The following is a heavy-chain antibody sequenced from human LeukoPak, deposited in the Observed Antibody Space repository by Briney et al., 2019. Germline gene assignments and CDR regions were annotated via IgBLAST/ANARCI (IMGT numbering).Heavy chain of an antibody. V-gene: IGHV3-33*01. CDR3: ARGSYYDILTGYPMAI. CDR2: IWYDGSNQ. CDR1: GFTFGSYG. D-gene: IGHD3-9*01. J-gene: IGHJ3*01. Sequence: PGGSLRLSCAASGFTFGSYGMHWVRQAPGKGLEWVALIWYDGSNQYYVDSVRGRFTISRDNSKDTLFLQMNSLRAEDTAVYYCARGSYYDILTGYPMAIRGQGTMVTVSS.